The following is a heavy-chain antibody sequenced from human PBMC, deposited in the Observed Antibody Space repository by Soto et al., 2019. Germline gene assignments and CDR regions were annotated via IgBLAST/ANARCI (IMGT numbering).Heavy chain of an antibody. D-gene: IGHD3-22*01. J-gene: IGHJ3*02. V-gene: IGHV1-69*02. CDR2: IIPILGIA. CDR3: ATYPYYDSSGYYYGTKIAFDI. Sequence: QVQLVQSGAEVKKPGSSVKDSCKASGGTFSSYTISWVRQAPGQGLEWMGRIIPILGIANYAQKFQGRVTITADKSTSTAYMERSSLRSEDTAVYYCATYPYYDSSGYYYGTKIAFDIWGQGTMVTVSS. CDR1: GGTFSSYT.